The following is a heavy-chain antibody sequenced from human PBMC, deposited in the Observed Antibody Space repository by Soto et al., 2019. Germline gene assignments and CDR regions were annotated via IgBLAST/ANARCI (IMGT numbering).Heavy chain of an antibody. CDR3: ARGGRVYAILHAFDI. J-gene: IGHJ3*02. CDR2: IYYSGST. V-gene: IGHV4-59*01. D-gene: IGHD2-8*01. Sequence: SETLSLTXTVSGGSISSYYWSWIRQPPGKGLEWIGYIYYSGSTNYNPSLKSRVTISVDTSKNQFSLKLSSVTAADTAVYYCARGGRVYAILHAFDIWGQGTMVTVSS. CDR1: GGSISSYY.